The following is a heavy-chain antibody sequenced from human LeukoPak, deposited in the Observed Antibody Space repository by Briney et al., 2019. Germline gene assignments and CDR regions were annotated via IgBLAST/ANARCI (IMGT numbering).Heavy chain of an antibody. D-gene: IGHD3-10*01. V-gene: IGHV3-23*01. CDR1: GFTFSSYA. Sequence: QTGGSLRLSCAASGFTFSSYAMSWVRQAPGKGLEWVSAISGSGGSTYYADSVKGRFTISRDNSKNTLYLQMNSLRAEDTAVYYCAKDRDVLLWFGELLSGIHFDYWGQGTLVTVSS. CDR2: ISGSGGST. J-gene: IGHJ4*02. CDR3: AKDRDVLLWFGELLSGIHFDY.